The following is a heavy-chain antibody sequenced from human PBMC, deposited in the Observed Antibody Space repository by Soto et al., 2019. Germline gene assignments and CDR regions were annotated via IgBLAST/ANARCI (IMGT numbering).Heavy chain of an antibody. V-gene: IGHV1-3*01. CDR2: INAGNGNT. Sequence: ASVKVSCKASGYAFTSYAMHWVRQAPGQRLEWMGWINAGNGNTKYSQKFQGRVTITRDTSASTAYMELSSLRSEDTAVYYCATDIADDAFDIWGRGTRVTVSS. D-gene: IGHD2-15*01. CDR3: ATDIADDAFDI. CDR1: GYAFTSYA. J-gene: IGHJ3*02.